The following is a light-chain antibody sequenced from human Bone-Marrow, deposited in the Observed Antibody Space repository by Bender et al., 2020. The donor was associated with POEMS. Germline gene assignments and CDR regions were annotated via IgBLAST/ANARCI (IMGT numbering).Light chain of an antibody. Sequence: QSALTQHPSASGSPGQSVTISCTGTSSDVGGYNFVSWYQHHPGKGPKLMIHEVSKRHSGVPDRFSGSKSGSTASLTVSGLQPEDEADYYCSSYAGSNIRYVFGTGTKVTVL. CDR3: SSYAGSNIRYV. J-gene: IGLJ1*01. CDR2: EVS. V-gene: IGLV2-8*01. CDR1: SSDVGGYNF.